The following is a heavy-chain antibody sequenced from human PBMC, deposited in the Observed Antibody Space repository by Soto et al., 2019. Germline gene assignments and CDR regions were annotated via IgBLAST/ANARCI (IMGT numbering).Heavy chain of an antibody. CDR2: MNPNSGET. Sequence: SVKVSCKNSGYTFRDYDINWVRQATGQGLEWIGWMNPNSGETGYAQKFQGRVTMTRSASLSTAYLELSSLRSEDTAVYYCARVAVAARPRWYNWFDPWGQGTLVTVSS. CDR1: GYTFRDYD. J-gene: IGHJ5*02. D-gene: IGHD2-15*01. V-gene: IGHV1-8*01. CDR3: ARVAVAARPRWYNWFDP.